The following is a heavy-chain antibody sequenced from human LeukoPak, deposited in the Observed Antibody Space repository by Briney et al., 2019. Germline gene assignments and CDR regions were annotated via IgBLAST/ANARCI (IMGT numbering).Heavy chain of an antibody. Sequence: PSETLSLTCTVSVGSVSSYYWSWIRQPPRKGLERSGYIYYSGSTNYNPSLKSRVTISVDTSKNQFSLNLSSVTAADTAVYYCARGYYGSGSYGRFDYWGQGTLVTVSS. V-gene: IGHV4-59*02. D-gene: IGHD3-10*01. CDR1: VGSVSSYY. CDR2: IYYSGST. CDR3: ARGYYGSGSYGRFDY. J-gene: IGHJ4*02.